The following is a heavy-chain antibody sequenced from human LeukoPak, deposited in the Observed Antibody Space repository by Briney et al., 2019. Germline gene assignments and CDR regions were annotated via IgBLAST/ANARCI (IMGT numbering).Heavy chain of an antibody. Sequence: GGSLKISCEASGFTFSSYCMNWVRQAPGKGLEWVSSISSSSSYKNYADSVKGRFTISRDNAKNSLYLQMNSLRAEGTAVYYCASKGSGYCSGGSCYRNYWGQGTLVTVSS. CDR1: GFTFSSYC. CDR2: ISSSSSYK. D-gene: IGHD2-15*01. J-gene: IGHJ4*02. CDR3: ASKGSGYCSGGSCYRNY. V-gene: IGHV3-21*01.